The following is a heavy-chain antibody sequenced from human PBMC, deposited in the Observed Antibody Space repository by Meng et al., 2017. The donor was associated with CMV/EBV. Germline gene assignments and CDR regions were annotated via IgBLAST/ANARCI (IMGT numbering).Heavy chain of an antibody. CDR3: ASDFGGGDDY. CDR1: RFTLSNYW. Sequence: LSCAASRFTLSNYWVHWVRQALGKGLEWVSRINRDGTSRNFAGSVRGRFSISRDNAKNTVYLQMNSLRPEDTAVYYCASDFGGGDDYWGQGTLVTVSS. J-gene: IGHJ4*02. V-gene: IGHV3-74*01. D-gene: IGHD3-10*01. CDR2: INRDGTSR.